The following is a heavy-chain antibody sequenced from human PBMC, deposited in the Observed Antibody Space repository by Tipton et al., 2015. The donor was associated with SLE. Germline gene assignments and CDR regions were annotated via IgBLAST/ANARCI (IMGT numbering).Heavy chain of an antibody. V-gene: IGHV3-73*01. D-gene: IGHD3-22*01. CDR2: IRSKANSYAT. Sequence: SLRLSCAASGFTFSGSAMHWVRQASGKGLEWVGRIRSKANSYATAYAASVKGRLTISRDDSKNTAYLQMNSLKTEDTAVYYCTSKLYYYDSSGYYYPGVDYWGQGTLVTVSS. CDR3: TSKLYYYDSSGYYYPGVDY. CDR1: GFTFSGSA. J-gene: IGHJ4*02.